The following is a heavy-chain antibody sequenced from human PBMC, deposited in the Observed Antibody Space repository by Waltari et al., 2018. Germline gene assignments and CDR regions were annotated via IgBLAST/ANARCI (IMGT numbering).Heavy chain of an antibody. CDR2: IYYSGST. V-gene: IGHV4-59*11. J-gene: IGHJ2*01. CDR1: GGSISSHY. CDR3: ARVGDYWYFDL. D-gene: IGHD2-21*01. Sequence: QVQLQESGPGLVKPSETLSLTCTVSGGSISSHYWSWIRQPPGKGLEWIGYIYYSGSTNYNPSRKSRVTISVDTSKNQFSLKLSSVTAADTAVYYCARVGDYWYFDLWGRGTLVTVSS.